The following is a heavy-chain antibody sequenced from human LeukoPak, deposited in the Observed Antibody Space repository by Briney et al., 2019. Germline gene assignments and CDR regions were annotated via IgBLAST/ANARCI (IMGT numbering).Heavy chain of an antibody. CDR2: INHSGST. CDR1: GGSFSGYY. CDR3: ARDRSSSGYIDY. V-gene: IGHV4-34*01. Sequence: PSETLSLTCAVYGGSFSGYYWSWVRQPPGKGLEWIGEINHSGSTNYNPSLKSRVTISVDTSKNQFSLQLNSVTPEDTAVYYCARDRSSSGYIDYWGQGTLVTVSS. D-gene: IGHD3-22*01. J-gene: IGHJ4*02.